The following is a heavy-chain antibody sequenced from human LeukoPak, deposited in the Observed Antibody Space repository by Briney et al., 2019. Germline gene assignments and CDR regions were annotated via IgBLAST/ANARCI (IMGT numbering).Heavy chain of an antibody. CDR1: GYTFTGYY. D-gene: IGHD6-6*01. CDR2: INPNSGGT. V-gene: IGHV1-2*02. CDR3: ARAPHSSSSSFDY. J-gene: IGHJ4*02. Sequence: GTSVKVSCKASGYTFTGYYMHWVRQAPGQGLEWMGWINPNSGGTNYAQKFQGRVTMTRDTSIITAYMELSRLRSDDTAVYYCARAPHSSSSSFDYWGQGTLVTVSS.